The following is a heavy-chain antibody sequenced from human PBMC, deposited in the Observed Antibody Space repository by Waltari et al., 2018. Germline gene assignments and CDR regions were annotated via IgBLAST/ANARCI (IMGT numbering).Heavy chain of an antibody. CDR1: GGTFSSYA. Sequence: QVQLVQSGAEVKKPGSSVKVSCKASGGTFSSYAISWVRQAPGQGLEWMGGIIPIFGTANYAQKFQGRVTITADKSTSTAYMELSSLRSEDTAVYYCASFITMVRGVIVVGAFDIWGQGTMVTVSS. J-gene: IGHJ3*02. D-gene: IGHD3-10*01. CDR2: IIPIFGTA. V-gene: IGHV1-69*14. CDR3: ASFITMVRGVIVVGAFDI.